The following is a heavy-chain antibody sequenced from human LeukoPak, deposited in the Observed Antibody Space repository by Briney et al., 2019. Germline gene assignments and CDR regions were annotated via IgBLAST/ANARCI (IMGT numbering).Heavy chain of an antibody. CDR3: TRDRGYDYFFDY. D-gene: IGHD5-12*01. CDR1: GYTFTGYY. Sequence: ASVKVSCKASGYTFTGYYMHWVRQAPGQGLEWMGRINPNGGGTNYAQKFQGRVTMTRDTSISTAYMELSRLRSDDTAVYYCTRDRGYDYFFDYWGQGTLVTASS. V-gene: IGHV1-2*06. J-gene: IGHJ4*02. CDR2: INPNGGGT.